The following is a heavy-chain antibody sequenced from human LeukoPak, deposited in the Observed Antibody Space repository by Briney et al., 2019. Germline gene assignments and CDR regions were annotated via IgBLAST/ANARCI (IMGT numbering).Heavy chain of an antibody. Sequence: PSETLSLTCTASGYSISSGYYWGWIRQPPGKGLEWIGSIYYSGSTYYNPSLKSRVTISVYTSKNQFSLKLSSVTAADTAVYYSARGQSAAAPFDYWGQGTLVTVSS. D-gene: IGHD6-13*01. CDR2: IYYSGST. V-gene: IGHV4-38-2*02. J-gene: IGHJ4*02. CDR1: GYSISSGYY. CDR3: ARGQSAAAPFDY.